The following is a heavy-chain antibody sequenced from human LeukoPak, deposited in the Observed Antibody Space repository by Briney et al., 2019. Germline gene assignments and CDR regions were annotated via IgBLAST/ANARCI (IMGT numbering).Heavy chain of an antibody. CDR2: ISSSSSYI. CDR1: GFTFSSYS. J-gene: IGHJ3*02. Sequence: PGGSLRLSCAASGFTFSSYSMNWVRQAPGKGLEWVSSISSSSSYIYYADSVKGRFTISRDNAKNSLYLQMNSLRAEDTAVYYCARDDGSGYYYDAFDIWGQGTMVTVSS. CDR3: ARDDGSGYYYDAFDI. V-gene: IGHV3-21*01. D-gene: IGHD3-22*01.